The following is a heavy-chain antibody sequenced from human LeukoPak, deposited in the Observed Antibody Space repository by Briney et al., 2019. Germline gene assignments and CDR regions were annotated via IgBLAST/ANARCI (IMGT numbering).Heavy chain of an antibody. D-gene: IGHD3-16*02. CDR2: ISYSGANS. CDR1: GFTFSGSA. J-gene: IGHJ3*01. V-gene: IGHV3-23*01. Sequence: GGSLRLSCAASGFTFSGSAMSWVRQAPGEGLEWVSLISYSGANSYYTDSVRGRFTISRDNSKNTLFLQMNSLRAEDTAIYYCARDMQLSTWGRGTMVTVSS. CDR3: ARDMQLST.